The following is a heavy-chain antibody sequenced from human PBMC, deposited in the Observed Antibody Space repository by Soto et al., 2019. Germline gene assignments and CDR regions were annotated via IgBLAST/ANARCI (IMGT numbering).Heavy chain of an antibody. V-gene: IGHV1-3*05. D-gene: IGHD4-17*01. CDR3: AMTTVTSAEFDP. Sequence: QVQLVQSGAEEKKPGASVKVSCKASGYTFTSYAMHWVRQAPGQRLEWMGWINAGNGNTKYSQKFQGRVTITRDTSASTAYMERSSLRSEDTAVYYCAMTTVTSAEFDPWGQRTLVTVSS. CDR2: INAGNGNT. J-gene: IGHJ5*02. CDR1: GYTFTSYA.